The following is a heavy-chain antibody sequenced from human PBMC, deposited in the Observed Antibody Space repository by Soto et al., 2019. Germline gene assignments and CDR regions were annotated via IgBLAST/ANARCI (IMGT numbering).Heavy chain of an antibody. J-gene: IGHJ6*02. CDR1: GFTFSNAW. CDR2: IKSKTDGGTT. CDR3: VGFGELSPDYYYYGMDV. D-gene: IGHD3-10*01. V-gene: IGHV3-15*07. Sequence: GGSLRLSCAASGFTFSNAWMNWVRQAPGKGLEWVGRIKSKTDGGTTDYAAPVKGRFTISRDDSKNTLYLQMNSLKTEDTAVYYCVGFGELSPDYYYYGMDVWGQGTTVTVSS.